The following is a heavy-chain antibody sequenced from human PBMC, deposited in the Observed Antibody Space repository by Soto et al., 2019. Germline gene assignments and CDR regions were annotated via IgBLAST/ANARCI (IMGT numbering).Heavy chain of an antibody. CDR3: ARDLRLYYDSSGYSDY. Sequence: SLCLSCAASGFTFSSYAMHWVRQAQGKGLEWVAVISYDGSKKYYADSVKGRFTIYRDNSKNTLYLQMNSLRAEDTAVYYCARDLRLYYDSSGYSDYWGQGTLVTVS. CDR2: ISYDGSKK. CDR1: GFTFSSYA. V-gene: IGHV3-30-3*01. D-gene: IGHD3-22*01. J-gene: IGHJ4*02.